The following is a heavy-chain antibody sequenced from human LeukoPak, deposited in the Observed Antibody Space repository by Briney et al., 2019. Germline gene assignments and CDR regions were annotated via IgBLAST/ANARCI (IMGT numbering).Heavy chain of an antibody. V-gene: IGHV1-18*01. Sequence: ASVKVSCKATGYTFISYGIIWVRQAPGQGLEWLGWISAYNGNIDYAQKLQGRVTLTTDTSTSTAYMEVRSLRSDDTAVYYCASMSGYYPSYYFDYWGQGTLVTVSS. J-gene: IGHJ4*02. CDR3: ASMSGYYPSYYFDY. CDR1: GYTFISYG. D-gene: IGHD3-3*01. CDR2: ISAYNGNI.